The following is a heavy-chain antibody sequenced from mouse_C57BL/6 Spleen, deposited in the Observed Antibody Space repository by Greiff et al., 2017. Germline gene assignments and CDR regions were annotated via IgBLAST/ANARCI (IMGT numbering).Heavy chain of an antibody. CDR3: ARRDYGSSFAY. CDR1: GYAFSSSW. D-gene: IGHD1-1*01. V-gene: IGHV1-82*01. J-gene: IGHJ3*01. Sequence: QVQLKESGPELVKPGASVKISCKASGYAFSSSWMNWVKQRPGKGLEWIGRIYPGGGDTNYNGKFKGKATLTADKSSSTAYMQLSSLTSEDSAVYFCARRDYGSSFAYWGQGTLVTVSA. CDR2: IYPGGGDT.